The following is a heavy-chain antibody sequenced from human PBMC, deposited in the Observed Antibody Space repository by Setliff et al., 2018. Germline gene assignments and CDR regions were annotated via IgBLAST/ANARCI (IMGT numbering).Heavy chain of an antibody. CDR1: GGSISDNGYF. CDR3: ARDASASDGMNAFDI. V-gene: IGHV4-39*07. D-gene: IGHD6-19*01. J-gene: IGHJ3*02. CDR2: IYFGGNT. Sequence: TLSLTCTVPGGSISDNGYFWGWVRQPPGKGLEWIGNIYFGGNTYFNPSFKSRVTMSIDTSNSQFSLKLSSVTAADTAIYYCARDASASDGMNAFDIWGQGTMVTVSS.